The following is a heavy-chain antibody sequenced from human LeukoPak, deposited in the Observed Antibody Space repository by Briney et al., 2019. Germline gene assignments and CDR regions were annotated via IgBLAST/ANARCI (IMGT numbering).Heavy chain of an antibody. CDR2: INHSGST. D-gene: IGHD6-13*01. J-gene: IGHJ4*02. CDR3: ARRRRAAGTFDY. CDR1: GGSFSGYY. V-gene: IGHV4-34*01. Sequence: SETLSLTCAVYGGSFSGYYWSWIRQPPGKGLEWIGEINHSGSTNYNPSLKSRVTISVDTSKNQFSLKLSSVTAADTAMYYCARRRRAAGTFDYWGQGTLVTVSS.